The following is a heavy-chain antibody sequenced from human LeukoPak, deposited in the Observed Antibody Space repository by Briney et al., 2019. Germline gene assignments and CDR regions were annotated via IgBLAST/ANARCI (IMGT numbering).Heavy chain of an antibody. CDR1: GFTFSSYG. Sequence: GRSLRLSCAASGFTFSSYGMHWVRQAPGKGLEWVSSITSLGSYVHYADSMKGRFTLSRDNAKNSLYLQMNSLRAEDTAVYYCARVGYCSSTSCYKHYYYYGMDVWGQGTTVTVSS. J-gene: IGHJ6*02. CDR3: ARVGYCSSTSCYKHYYYYGMDV. CDR2: ITSLGSYV. V-gene: IGHV3-21*01. D-gene: IGHD2-2*02.